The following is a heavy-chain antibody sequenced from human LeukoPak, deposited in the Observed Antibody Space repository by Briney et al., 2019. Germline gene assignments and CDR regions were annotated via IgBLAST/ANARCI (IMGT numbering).Heavy chain of an antibody. D-gene: IGHD1-26*01. CDR1: GFSFSRYW. CDR2: IDTEGSTT. Sequence: PGGSLRLSCAASGFSFSRYWMHWVRQAPGKGLVWVSNIDTEGSTTNYADSVKGRFTISRDNAKNSLSLQMNSLRAEDTAVYYCARDPYNGSYGDDYYYYMDVWGKGTTVTISS. CDR3: ARDPYNGSYGDDYYYYMDV. J-gene: IGHJ6*03. V-gene: IGHV3-74*01.